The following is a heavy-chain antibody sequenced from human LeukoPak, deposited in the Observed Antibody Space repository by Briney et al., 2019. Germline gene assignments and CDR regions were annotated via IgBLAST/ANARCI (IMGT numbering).Heavy chain of an antibody. Sequence: QPGGSLRLSCAASGFTFSSYAMSWVRQAPGKGLEWVSAISGSGGSTYYADSVKGRFTISRDNSKNTLYLQMNSLRAEDTAVYYCAKGGHSVIVVKTDYWGQGTLVTVSS. D-gene: IGHD3-22*01. CDR2: ISGSGGST. CDR1: GFTFSSYA. J-gene: IGHJ4*02. V-gene: IGHV3-23*01. CDR3: AKGGHSVIVVKTDY.